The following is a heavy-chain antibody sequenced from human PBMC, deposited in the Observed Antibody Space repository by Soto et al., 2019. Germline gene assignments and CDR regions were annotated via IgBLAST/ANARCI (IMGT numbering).Heavy chain of an antibody. J-gene: IGHJ4*02. V-gene: IGHV2-5*01. CDR3: AHRTADTSVDS. Sequence: QITLKESGPTLVKATQTLTLTCTFSGLSVSTPGACVGWIRQPPGKALEWLAFIYLNDDKRYSPSLKSRLTITTDTSKNQVVLTMTNMDPVDTGTYYCAHRTADTSVDSWGQGTLVTVSS. CDR1: GLSVSTPGAC. CDR2: IYLNDDK.